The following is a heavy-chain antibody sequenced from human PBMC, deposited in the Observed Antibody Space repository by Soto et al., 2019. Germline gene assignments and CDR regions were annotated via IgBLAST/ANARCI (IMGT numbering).Heavy chain of an antibody. D-gene: IGHD2-21*02. CDR2: INAGNGNT. Sequence: QVQLVQSGAEEKKPGASVKVSCKASGYTFTSYAMHWVRQAPGQGLEWMGWINAGNGNTKYSQKFQGRVTITRDTSASTAYMELSSLRFEDTAVYYCARSIVVVTALDYWGQGTLVTVSS. CDR1: GYTFTSYA. J-gene: IGHJ4*02. V-gene: IGHV1-3*05. CDR3: ARSIVVVTALDY.